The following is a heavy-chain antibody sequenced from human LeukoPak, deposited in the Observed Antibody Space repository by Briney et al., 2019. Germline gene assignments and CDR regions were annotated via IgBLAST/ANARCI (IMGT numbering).Heavy chain of an antibody. CDR1: GYTFTGYY. D-gene: IGHD2-2*01. Sequence: ASAKVSCKASGYTFTGYYMHWVRQAPGQGLEWMGWINPNSGGTNYAQKFQGWVTMTRDTSISTAYMELSRLRSDDTAVYYCARGGAMGYCSSTSCYAADYWGQGTLVTVSS. CDR3: ARGGAMGYCSSTSCYAADY. J-gene: IGHJ4*02. V-gene: IGHV1-2*04. CDR2: INPNSGGT.